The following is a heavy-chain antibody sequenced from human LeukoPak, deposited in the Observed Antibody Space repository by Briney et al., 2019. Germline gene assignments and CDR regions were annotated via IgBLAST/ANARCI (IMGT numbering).Heavy chain of an antibody. CDR2: IIPILGIA. CDR1: GGTFSNYA. D-gene: IGHD4-23*01. CDR3: ASGTYGGYYYYGMDV. J-gene: IGHJ6*02. V-gene: IGHV1-69*04. Sequence: SVKVSCKASGGTFSNYAISWVRXAPGQGLEWMGRIIPILGIANYAQKFQGRVTITADKSTSTAYMELSSLRSEDTAVYYCASGTYGGYYYYGMDVWGQGTTVTVSS.